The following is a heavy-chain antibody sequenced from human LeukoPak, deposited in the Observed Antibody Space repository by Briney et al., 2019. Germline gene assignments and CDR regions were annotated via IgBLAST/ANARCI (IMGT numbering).Heavy chain of an antibody. D-gene: IGHD5-18*01. CDR2: INHSGST. CDR1: GGSFSGYY. V-gene: IGHV4-34*01. J-gene: IGHJ6*02. CDR3: ARDGYSYGPTLYYYYYGMDV. Sequence: PSETLSLTCAVYGGSFSGYYWSWIRQPPGKGLEWIGEINHSGSTNYNPSLKSRVTISVDTSKNQFFLKLSSVTAADTAVYYCARDGYSYGPTLYYYYYGMDVWGQGTTVTVSS.